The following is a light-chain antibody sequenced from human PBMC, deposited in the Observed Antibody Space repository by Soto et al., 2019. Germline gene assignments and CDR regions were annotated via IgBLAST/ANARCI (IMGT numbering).Light chain of an antibody. J-gene: IGKJ1*01. CDR1: QSVSSY. V-gene: IGKV3-11*01. CDR2: DAS. Sequence: EIVMTQSPATLSLSPGERATLSFRANQSVSSYLAWYQQKPGQAPRLLIYDASNRATGIPARFSGSGSGTDFTLTISSLEPDDCATYYCQQYENYWTFGQGTKVDI. CDR3: QQYENYWT.